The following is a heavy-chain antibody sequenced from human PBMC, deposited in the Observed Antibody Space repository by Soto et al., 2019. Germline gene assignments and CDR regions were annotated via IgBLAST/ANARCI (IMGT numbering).Heavy chain of an antibody. CDR3: ARPVGVVAMAYYYYYGMDV. Sequence: ASVKVSCKASGYTFTSYDINWVRQATGQGLEWMGWVNPNSGNTGYAQKFQGRVTMTRNTSISTAYMELSSLRSEDTAVYYCARPVGVVAMAYYYYYGMDVWGQGTTVTVSS. CDR2: VNPNSGNT. D-gene: IGHD5-18*01. CDR1: GYTFTSYD. J-gene: IGHJ6*02. V-gene: IGHV1-8*01.